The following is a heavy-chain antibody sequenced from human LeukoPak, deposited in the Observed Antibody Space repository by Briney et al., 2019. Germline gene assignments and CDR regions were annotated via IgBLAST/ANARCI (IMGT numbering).Heavy chain of an antibody. V-gene: IGHV1-24*01. J-gene: IGHJ6*02. CDR2: FDPEDGET. Sequence: ASVKVSCKASGYTLTELSMHWVRQAPGQGLEWMGGFDPEDGETIYAQKFQGRVTMTEDTSTDTAYMELSSLRSEDTAVYYCATFAPGQWLVRPYYYYGMDVWGQGTTVTVSS. CDR3: ATFAPGQWLVRPYYYYGMDV. CDR1: GYTLTELS. D-gene: IGHD6-19*01.